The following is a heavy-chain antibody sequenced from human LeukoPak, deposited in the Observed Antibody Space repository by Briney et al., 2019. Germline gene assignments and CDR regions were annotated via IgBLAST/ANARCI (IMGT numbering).Heavy chain of an antibody. J-gene: IGHJ4*02. CDR3: AKDINRGVQYSGYDDY. V-gene: IGHV3-21*04. Sequence: KAGGSLRLSCAASGFTFSSFSMNWVRQAPGKGLEWVSSISSSSDYIFYADSVKGRFTISRGNAKNSLYLQMNSLRTEDTALYYCAKDINRGVQYSGYDDYWGQGTLVTVSS. D-gene: IGHD5-12*01. CDR1: GFTFSSFS. CDR2: ISSSSDYI.